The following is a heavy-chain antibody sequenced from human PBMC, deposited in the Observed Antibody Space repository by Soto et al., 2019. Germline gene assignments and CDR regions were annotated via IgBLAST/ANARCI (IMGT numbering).Heavy chain of an antibody. CDR1: GGTFNNYA. D-gene: IGHD3-22*01. J-gene: IGHJ6*02. CDR3: TRCGIRYHSIGYYLGIDGMDV. Sequence: QVQLVQSGAEVKKPESSVRVSCKASGGTFNNYAITWVRQAPGQGLEWLGGTIPMFGTTNYAEKFQGRVTITADESTKTAYMELSSLRSEDTAIYYCTRCGIRYHSIGYYLGIDGMDVWGQGTTVIVSS. CDR2: TIPMFGTT. V-gene: IGHV1-69*12.